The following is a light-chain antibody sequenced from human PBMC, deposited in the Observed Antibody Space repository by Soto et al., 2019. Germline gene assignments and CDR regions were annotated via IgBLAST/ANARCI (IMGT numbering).Light chain of an antibody. CDR2: EVT. CDR3: PSYVAHDTRD. CDR1: SSDVGAYKY. J-gene: IGLJ2*01. V-gene: IGLV2-8*01. Sequence: QSVLTQPPSASGSPGQSVTISCTGTSSDVGAYKYVSWYQQYPGKAPKLMIYEVTKRPSGVPDRISGSKSGNTASPTVSGLQAEDEADYYCPSYVAHDTRDFAGGTKKSVL.